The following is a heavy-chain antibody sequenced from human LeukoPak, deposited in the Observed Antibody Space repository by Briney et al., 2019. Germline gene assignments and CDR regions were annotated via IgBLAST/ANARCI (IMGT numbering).Heavy chain of an antibody. Sequence: ASVKVSCKASGGTFSSYAISWVRQAPGQGLEWMGGIIPVFGTANYAQKFQGRVTITTDESTSTAYMELSSLRSEDTAVYYCARHTYYYDSSGLTYDAFDIWGQGTMVTVSS. CDR2: IIPVFGTA. CDR3: ARHTYYYDSSGLTYDAFDI. J-gene: IGHJ3*02. D-gene: IGHD3-22*01. V-gene: IGHV1-69*05. CDR1: GGTFSSYA.